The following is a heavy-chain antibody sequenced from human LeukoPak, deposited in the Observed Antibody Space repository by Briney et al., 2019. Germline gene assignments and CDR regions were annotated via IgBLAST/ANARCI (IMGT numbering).Heavy chain of an antibody. CDR2: IKPDGGKK. CDR3: ATPLDYYDSSGYHQGGD. D-gene: IGHD3-22*01. CDR1: GFTFSTYW. J-gene: IGHJ4*02. Sequence: GGSLRLSCAWSGFTFSTYWMTWVRQAPGKGLEWVANIKPDGGKKNYVDSVKGRFTISRDNAKNSLYLQMNSLRAEDTAVYYCATPLDYYDSSGYHQGGDWGQGTLVTVSS. V-gene: IGHV3-7*03.